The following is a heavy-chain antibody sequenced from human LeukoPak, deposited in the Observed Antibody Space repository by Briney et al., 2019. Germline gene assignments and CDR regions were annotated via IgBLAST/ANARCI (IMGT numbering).Heavy chain of an antibody. D-gene: IGHD2-15*01. CDR2: TYYRSKWYN. CDR1: GDSVSSNGAA. V-gene: IGHV6-1*01. CDR3: ARASSLYCSGGSCYELVMVD. J-gene: IGHJ4*02. Sequence: SQTLSLTCAISGDSVSSNGAAWNWIRQSPSRGLEWLGRTYYRSKWYNDYAVSVKSRITINPDTSKNQFSLQLNSVTPEDTAVYYCARASSLYCSGGSCYELVMVDWGQGTLVTVSS.